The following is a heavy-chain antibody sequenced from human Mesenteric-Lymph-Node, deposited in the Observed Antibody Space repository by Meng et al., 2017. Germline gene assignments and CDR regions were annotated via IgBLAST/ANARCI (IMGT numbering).Heavy chain of an antibody. V-gene: IGHV4-4*07. CDR2: IYSSGSA. Sequence: SETLSLTCTVSGGSISGYFWTWIRQPAGKGLEWIGRIYSSGSANYNPSLKSRVTMSEDTSKNQFSLQLSSVNAADTAVYYCAIGLGSLDFWGQGTLVTVSS. CDR1: GGSISGYF. J-gene: IGHJ4*02. CDR3: AIGLGSLDF. D-gene: IGHD6-25*01.